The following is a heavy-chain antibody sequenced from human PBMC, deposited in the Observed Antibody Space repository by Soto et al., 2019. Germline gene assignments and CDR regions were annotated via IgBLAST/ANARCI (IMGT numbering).Heavy chain of an antibody. CDR1: GFTFSSYG. J-gene: IGHJ4*02. V-gene: IGHV3-7*04. CDR3: ARDNYFDEGSAYLDY. CDR2: IKQDGSKK. Sequence: SCAASGFTFSSYGMHWIRQAPGKGLEWVANIKQDGSKKYYVDSVKGRFSISRDNAKNSLYLQMNTLSAEDTAVYYCARDNYFDEGSAYLDYWGQGSLVTVSS. D-gene: IGHD3-22*01.